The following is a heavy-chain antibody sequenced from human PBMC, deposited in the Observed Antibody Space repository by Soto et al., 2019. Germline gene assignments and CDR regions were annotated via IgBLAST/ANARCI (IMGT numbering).Heavy chain of an antibody. D-gene: IGHD4-17*01. V-gene: IGHV1-46*01. CDR2: INPSGGST. CDR3: ARDLSPLHYGGNSEGDY. Sequence: SVKVSCKASGYTCTSYYMHCVRQSGLQWLEWMGIINPSGGSTSYAQKFQGRVTMTRDTSTSTVYMELSSLRSEDTAVYYCARDLSPLHYGGNSEGDYWGQGTLVTVSS. CDR1: GYTCTSYY. J-gene: IGHJ4*02.